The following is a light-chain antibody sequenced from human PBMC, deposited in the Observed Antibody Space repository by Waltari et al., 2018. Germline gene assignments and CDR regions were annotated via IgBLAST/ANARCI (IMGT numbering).Light chain of an antibody. J-gene: IGLJ3*02. V-gene: IGLV3-21*04. CDR3: QVWDSSGDGV. Sequence: SYVLTQPSSVSVAPGKTATITCGGNNIGSKSVHWYQQKPGQAPVLVISYDGARPPGIPGRFAGSNSGSTSTLTISRVEVGDEADYYCQVWDSSGDGVFVGGTKLTVL. CDR1: NIGSKS. CDR2: YDG.